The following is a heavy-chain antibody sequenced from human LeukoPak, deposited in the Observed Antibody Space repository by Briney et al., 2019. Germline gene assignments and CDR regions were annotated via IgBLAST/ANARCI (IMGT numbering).Heavy chain of an antibody. CDR1: GGSISRGDNY. CDR3: ARDRSGSSSLNAFDI. D-gene: IGHD3-10*01. CDR2: INYTGRT. V-gene: IGHV4-31*03. J-gene: IGHJ3*02. Sequence: SQTLSLTCTVSGGSISRGDNYWSWIRQHPGKGLECIGYINYTGRTYYNPSLKSRVTISIDTSRSQFSLRLSSVTAADTAVYYCARDRSGSSSLNAFDIWGQGTMVTVSS.